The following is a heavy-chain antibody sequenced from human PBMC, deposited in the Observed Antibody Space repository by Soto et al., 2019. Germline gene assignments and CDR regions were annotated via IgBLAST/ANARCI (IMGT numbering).Heavy chain of an antibody. V-gene: IGHV5-10-1*01. CDR3: ARHSYSNYDIYYYGMDV. J-gene: IGHJ6*02. Sequence: PGESLKISCKGSGYSFTSYWISWVRQMPGKGLEWMGRIDPSDSYTNYSPSFQGHVTISADKSISTAYLQWSSLKASDTAMYYCARHSYSNYDIYYYGMDVWGQGTTVTVS. CDR1: GYSFTSYW. D-gene: IGHD4-4*01. CDR2: IDPSDSYT.